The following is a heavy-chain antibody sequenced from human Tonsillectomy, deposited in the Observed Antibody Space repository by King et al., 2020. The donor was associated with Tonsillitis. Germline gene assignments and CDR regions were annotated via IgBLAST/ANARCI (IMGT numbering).Heavy chain of an antibody. Sequence: VQLVQSGAEVKKPGASVKVSCKASGYTFTSYYMHWVRQAPGQGLEWMGIINPSGGSTSYAQKFQGRVTMTRDTSTSTVYMELSSLRSEDTAVYYCASRGPWVAGNHRSFDYWGQGTLVTVSS. CDR2: INPSGGST. CDR1: GYTFTSYY. V-gene: IGHV1-46*01. D-gene: IGHD2-15*01. CDR3: ASRGPWVAGNHRSFDY. J-gene: IGHJ4*02.